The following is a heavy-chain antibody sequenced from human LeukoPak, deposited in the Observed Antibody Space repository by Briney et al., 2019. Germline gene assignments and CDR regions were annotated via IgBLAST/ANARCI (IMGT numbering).Heavy chain of an antibody. CDR2: INHSGST. CDR1: GGSFSSYY. V-gene: IGHV4-34*01. J-gene: IGHJ5*02. Sequence: SETLSLTCAVYGGSFSSYYWTWIGQPPGKGLEWIGEINHSGSTNCHPSLKSRVTMSVDTSKNQFSLELSSVTAADTAVYYCARHVPLDYGDYPPGWFDPWGQGTLVTVSS. CDR3: ARHVPLDYGDYPPGWFDP. D-gene: IGHD4-17*01.